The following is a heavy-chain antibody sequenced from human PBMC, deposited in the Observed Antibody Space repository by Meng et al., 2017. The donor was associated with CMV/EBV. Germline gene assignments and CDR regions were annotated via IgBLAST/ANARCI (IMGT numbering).Heavy chain of an antibody. V-gene: IGHV4-34*01. CDR2: INHSGST. D-gene: IGHD3-10*01. Sequence: SETLSLTCAVYGGSFSGYYWSWIRQPPGKGLEWIGEINHSGSTNYNPSLKSRVTISVDTSKNQFSLKLSSVTAADTAVYYCARKAFAYYYGSGSLKTRAFDIWGQGTMVTVSS. CDR3: ARKAFAYYYGSGSLKTRAFDI. CDR1: GGSFSGYY. J-gene: IGHJ3*02.